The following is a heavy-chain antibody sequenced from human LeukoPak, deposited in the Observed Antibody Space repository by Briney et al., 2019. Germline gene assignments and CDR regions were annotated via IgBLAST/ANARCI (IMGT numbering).Heavy chain of an antibody. CDR2: ITGTGDGT. V-gene: IGHV3-23*01. CDR1: GFTFSTYA. J-gene: IGHJ4*02. Sequence: GGSLRLSCAASGFTFSTYAMTWVRQAPGKGLEWVSSITGTGDGTSAADSVKGRFTISRDSSKHTLHLQMNSLRVEDTAVYYCAKAGLVRGGALDSWGQGTLVTVSS. D-gene: IGHD4/OR15-4a*01. CDR3: AKAGLVRGGALDS.